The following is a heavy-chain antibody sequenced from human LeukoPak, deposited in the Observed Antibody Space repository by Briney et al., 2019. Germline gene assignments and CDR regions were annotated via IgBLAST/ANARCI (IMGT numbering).Heavy chain of an antibody. CDR2: INPKRGDT. D-gene: IGHD6-19*01. CDR3: ARDWGMVAGTAGDY. CDR1: GFTFTGYY. Sequence: GASVKVSCKTSGFTFTGYYIHWLRQAPGQGLEWMGWINPKRGDTNYAPKFHGRVTMTRDTSIRTAYMDLSSLRSDDTGVFYCARDWGMVAGTAGDYWGQGTLVTVSS. V-gene: IGHV1-2*02. J-gene: IGHJ4*02.